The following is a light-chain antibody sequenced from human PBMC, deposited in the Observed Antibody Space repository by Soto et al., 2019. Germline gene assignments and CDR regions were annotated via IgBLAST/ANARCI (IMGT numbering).Light chain of an antibody. CDR2: DAC. J-gene: IGKJ5*01. Sequence: DMQLTQSPSTRSAAVGDSVPITCRASQNMRNLLAWYQQKPGKSPKPLIYDACTLKTGVPSRFSGSGSGSEFNFTITGLQPDDFATYFCQQYNTCATFGQGTRLEIK. CDR1: QNMRNL. V-gene: IGKV1-5*01. CDR3: QQYNTCAT.